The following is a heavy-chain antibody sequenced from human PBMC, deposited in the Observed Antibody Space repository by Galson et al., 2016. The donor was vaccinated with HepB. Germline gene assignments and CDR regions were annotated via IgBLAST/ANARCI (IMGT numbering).Heavy chain of an antibody. Sequence: SLRLSCAASGFTFSSYGMHWVRQAPGKGLEWVAFISYDGSNKKYADSVKGRFTISRDNSKKTQYLQMNSLRAEDTAVYYCAKDGRIYCSSASCHDHFHYWGQGTLVTVSS. V-gene: IGHV3-30*18. CDR1: GFTFSSYG. CDR3: AKDGRIYCSSASCHDHFHY. D-gene: IGHD2-2*01. J-gene: IGHJ4*02. CDR2: ISYDGSNK.